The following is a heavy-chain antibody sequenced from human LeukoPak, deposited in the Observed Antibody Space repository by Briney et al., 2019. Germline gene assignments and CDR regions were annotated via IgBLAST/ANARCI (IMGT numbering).Heavy chain of an antibody. Sequence: SETLSLTCAVYGGSFSGYYWSWIRQPPGKGPEWIGEINHSGSTNYNPSLKSRVTISVDTSKNQFSLKLSSVTAADTAVYYCARARIFGVVTPSNYYYYMDVWGKGTTVTVSS. CDR3: ARARIFGVVTPSNYYYYMDV. D-gene: IGHD3-3*01. J-gene: IGHJ6*03. V-gene: IGHV4-34*01. CDR2: INHSGST. CDR1: GGSFSGYY.